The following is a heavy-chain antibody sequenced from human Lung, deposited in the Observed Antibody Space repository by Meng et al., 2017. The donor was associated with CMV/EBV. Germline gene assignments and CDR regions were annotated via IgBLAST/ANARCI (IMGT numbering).Heavy chain of an antibody. CDR2: INPNSGGT. D-gene: IGHD3-3*01. J-gene: IGHJ4*02. CDR1: GYTFTGYY. CDR3: ARGRDVLRFLEWLLPDY. V-gene: IGHV1-2*02. Sequence: QVQLVQSGAEVKKPGASVKVSCKASGYTFTGYYMHWVRQAPGQGLEWMGWINPNSGGTNYAQKFQGRVTMTRDTSISTAYMELSRLRSDDTAVYYCARGRDVLRFLEWLLPDYWGQVTLVTVSS.